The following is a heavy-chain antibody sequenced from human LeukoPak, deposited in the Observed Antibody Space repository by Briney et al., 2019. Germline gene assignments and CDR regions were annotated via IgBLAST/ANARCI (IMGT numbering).Heavy chain of an antibody. CDR3: GRRPVNGVTAYWYFDL. CDR1: GFSFSSYA. J-gene: IGHJ2*01. CDR2: ISGSGGST. V-gene: IGHV3-23*01. Sequence: GGSLRLSCAASGFSFSSYAMSWVRQAPGKGLEWVSTISGSGGSTHYADSVKGRFSISRDNSRLMLYLQLNSLRADDTAVYYCGRRPVNGVTAYWYFDLWGRGTLVTVSS. D-gene: IGHD2-21*02.